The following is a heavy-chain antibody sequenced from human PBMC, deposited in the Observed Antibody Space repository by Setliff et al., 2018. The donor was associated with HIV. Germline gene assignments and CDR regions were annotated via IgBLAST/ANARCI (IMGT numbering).Heavy chain of an antibody. Sequence: GGSLRLSCEVSGFSLSDYYMCWIRQAPGKGLEWVSYISSSGSTIYYGDSVKGRFTISRDSSKNTLYLQMNSLRAEDTALYFCARDAPGYSHVLDFWGQGTLVTVSS. V-gene: IGHV3-11*01. CDR1: GFSLSDYY. D-gene: IGHD5-18*01. CDR3: ARDAPGYSHVLDF. CDR2: ISSSGSTI. J-gene: IGHJ4*02.